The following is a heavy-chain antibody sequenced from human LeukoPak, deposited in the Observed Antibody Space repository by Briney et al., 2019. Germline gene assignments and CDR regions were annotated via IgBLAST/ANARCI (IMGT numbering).Heavy chain of an antibody. CDR3: ARDRGTYFDY. D-gene: IGHD1-26*01. Sequence: SETLSLTCTASGGSISSYYWSWIRQPPGKGLEWIGYIYYSGSTNYNPSLKSRVTISVDTSKNQFSLKLSSVTAADTAVYYCARDRGTYFDYWGQGTLVTVSS. CDR1: GGSISSYY. CDR2: IYYSGST. J-gene: IGHJ4*02. V-gene: IGHV4-59*01.